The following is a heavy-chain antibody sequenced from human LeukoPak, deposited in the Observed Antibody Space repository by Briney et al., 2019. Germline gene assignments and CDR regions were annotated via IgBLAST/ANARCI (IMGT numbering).Heavy chain of an antibody. V-gene: IGHV4-38-2*01. Sequence: SETLSLTCAVSHYSISSGYSWGWIRQPPEKGLEWIGSIYHSGSASYNPSLKSRVTMSVDASRNQFSLRLSSVTAADTAVYYCARGEYAAFDIWGQGTMVTVSS. CDR1: HYSISSGYS. D-gene: IGHD3-10*01. CDR2: IYHSGSA. CDR3: ARGEYAAFDI. J-gene: IGHJ3*02.